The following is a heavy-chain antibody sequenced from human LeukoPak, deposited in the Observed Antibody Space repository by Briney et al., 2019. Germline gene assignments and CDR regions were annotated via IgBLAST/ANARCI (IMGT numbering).Heavy chain of an antibody. V-gene: IGHV1-2*02. D-gene: IGHD2-15*01. CDR1: GYTFTGYY. CDR3: ARAGCSGGSRYSKKTLTSDTDYYYYGMDV. CDR2: INPNSGGT. J-gene: IGHJ6*02. Sequence: ASVKVSCKASGYTFTGYYMHWVRQAPGQGLEWMGWINPNSGGTNYAQKFQGRVTMTRDTSISTAYMELSRLRSDDTAVYYCARAGCSGGSRYSKKTLTSDTDYYYYGMDVWGQGTTVTVSS.